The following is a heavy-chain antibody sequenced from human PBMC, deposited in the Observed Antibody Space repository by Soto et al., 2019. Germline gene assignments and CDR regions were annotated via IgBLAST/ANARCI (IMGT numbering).Heavy chain of an antibody. CDR2: MNPGSGDT. Sequence: ASVKVSCKASGYSFTNNDVTWVRQATGQGLEWMGWMNPGSGDTGYAQKFQGRVTMTRDISIATAYIELSSLRSDDTAIYYCARMATFGSLNWFDPWGQGTLVTVSS. CDR1: GYSFTNND. D-gene: IGHD3-16*01. V-gene: IGHV1-8*01. CDR3: ARMATFGSLNWFDP. J-gene: IGHJ5*02.